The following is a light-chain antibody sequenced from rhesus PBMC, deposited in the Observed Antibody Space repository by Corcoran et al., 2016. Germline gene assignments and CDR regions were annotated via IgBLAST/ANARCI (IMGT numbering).Light chain of an antibody. CDR3: LQSSNCLS. J-gene: IGKJ1*01. Sequence: ETVVTQSPATLSLSPGERATLSCRASQNVGNFLAWYQQRPGQAPRLLIYGASRRATGIPERFSGSGSGTDFTPTISGLEPEDVGVYFCLQSSNCLSFGQGTKVEIK. V-gene: IGKV3-24*04. CDR2: GAS. CDR1: QNVGNF.